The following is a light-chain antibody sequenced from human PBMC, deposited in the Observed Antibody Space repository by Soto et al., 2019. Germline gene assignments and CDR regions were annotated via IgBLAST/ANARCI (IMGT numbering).Light chain of an antibody. CDR3: QQYSDWPLT. V-gene: IGKV3-15*01. J-gene: IGKJ4*01. Sequence: EIVMTQSPATLSVSPGERATLSCRASQTLYNNLAWYQQKLGQAPRLLIYGASARATDIPARLSGSGSGTEFTLTISGLQSEDVAIYYCQQYSDWPLTFGGGTKVEIK. CDR1: QTLYNN. CDR2: GAS.